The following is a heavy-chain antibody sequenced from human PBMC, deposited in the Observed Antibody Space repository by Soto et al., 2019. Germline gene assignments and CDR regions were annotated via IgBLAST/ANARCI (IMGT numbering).Heavy chain of an antibody. D-gene: IGHD5-18*01. V-gene: IGHV1-69*13. CDR2: IIPLSGRI. J-gene: IGHJ4*02. CDR1: GGTFSSYA. CDR3: AREQHEDNSGYLRTYLDA. Sequence: GDSVKASCKASGGTFSSYAVNWVRQAPGQGLEWMGGIIPLSGRINYAQKFQHRITITADESTTAAYMDLTNLRSDDTAIYYCAREQHEDNSGYLRTYLDARGQGNLV.